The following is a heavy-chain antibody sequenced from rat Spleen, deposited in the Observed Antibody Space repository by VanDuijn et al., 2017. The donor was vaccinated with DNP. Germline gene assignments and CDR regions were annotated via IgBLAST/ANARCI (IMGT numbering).Heavy chain of an antibody. CDR2: VWSGGTT. Sequence: QVQLKESGPGLVQPSQTLSLACTVSGFSLTNHHVHWVRQPSGKGLEWMGVVWSGGTTHISSIFKSRVSISRDTSKSQVFLEVNSLQSEDTATYDCARDGQWDYLDYWGQGVMVTVAS. V-gene: IGHV2-30*01. J-gene: IGHJ2*01. D-gene: IGHD1-1*01. CDR1: GFSLTNHH. CDR3: ARDGQWDYLDY.